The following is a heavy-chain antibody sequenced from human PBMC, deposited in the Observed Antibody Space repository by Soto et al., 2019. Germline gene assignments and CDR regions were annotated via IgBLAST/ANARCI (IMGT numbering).Heavy chain of an antibody. Sequence: QVQLQESGPGLVKPSQTLSLTCTVSGGSISSGGYYWSWIRQHPGKGLEWIGYIYYSGSTYYNPYLTSRVTISVDTSKNQCSLKLSSVTAADTAVYYCARVPGWRSWYFDLWGRGTLVTVSS. J-gene: IGHJ2*01. CDR3: ARVPGWRSWYFDL. CDR2: IYYSGST. D-gene: IGHD2-15*01. V-gene: IGHV4-31*03. CDR1: GGSISSGGYY.